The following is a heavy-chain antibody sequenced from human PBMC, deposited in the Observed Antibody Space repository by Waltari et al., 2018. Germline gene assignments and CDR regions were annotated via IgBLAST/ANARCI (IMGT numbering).Heavy chain of an antibody. CDR2: INHSGNT. Sequence: QVQLQQWGAGLLKPSETLSLTCAVYGGSFSGYYWSWIRQPPGKGLQWIGEINHSGNTYHNPSLRSRVTISVDPSKNQFSLKLTSMTAADTAIYYCARADIAATGAPFDCWGQGTLVTVSS. CDR3: ARADIAATGAPFDC. J-gene: IGHJ4*02. CDR1: GGSFSGYY. V-gene: IGHV4-34*01. D-gene: IGHD6-13*01.